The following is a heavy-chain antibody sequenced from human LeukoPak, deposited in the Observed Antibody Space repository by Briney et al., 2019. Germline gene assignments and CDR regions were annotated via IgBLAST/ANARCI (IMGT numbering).Heavy chain of an antibody. CDR2: ISSNGGST. D-gene: IGHD3-10*01. CDR3: ARVSGAN. J-gene: IGHJ4*02. CDR1: GFTFSSYA. V-gene: IGHV3-64*01. Sequence: GGSLRLSCAASGFTFSSYAMYWVRQAPGKGLECVSAISSNGGSTYYANSVKGRFTISRDNSKNTLYLQMGSLRAEDMAVYYCARVSGANWGQGTLVTVSS.